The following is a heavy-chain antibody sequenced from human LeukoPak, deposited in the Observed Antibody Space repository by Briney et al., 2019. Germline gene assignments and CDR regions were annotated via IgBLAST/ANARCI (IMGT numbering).Heavy chain of an antibody. J-gene: IGHJ4*02. CDR2: ISGSGGST. Sequence: GGCLRLSCAASGFTFSSYAMSWVRQAPGKGLEWVSAISGSGGSTYYADSVKGRFTISRDNSKNTLYLQMNSLRAEDTAVYYCAKGHSCSGSSCYSWLFDYWGQGTLVTVSS. CDR3: AKGHSCSGSSCYSWLFDY. CDR1: GFTFSSYA. D-gene: IGHD2-15*01. V-gene: IGHV3-23*01.